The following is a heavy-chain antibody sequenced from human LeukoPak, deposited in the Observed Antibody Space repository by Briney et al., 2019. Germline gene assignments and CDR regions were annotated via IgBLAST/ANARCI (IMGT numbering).Heavy chain of an antibody. V-gene: IGHV1-69*05. CDR3: ARVDRYHFYLDV. Sequence: LRASVTVSCKASGGTFRTYSVTWVRQAPGQGLEWMGGIIPIFGTPNYAQKFQGRVKVTTDGATGTAYMELSRLMSEDTAIYYCARVDRYHFYLDVWGKGTPVTVSS. CDR1: GGTFRTYS. J-gene: IGHJ6*03. CDR2: IIPIFGTP.